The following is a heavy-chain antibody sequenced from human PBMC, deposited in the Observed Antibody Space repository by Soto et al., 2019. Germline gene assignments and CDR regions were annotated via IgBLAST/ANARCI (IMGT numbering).Heavy chain of an antibody. CDR3: ARVAPEEGNYYYSLDV. Sequence: TLSLTCAVSGGSISSSNWWNWVRQPPGKGLEWIGEIYHSGLTNYNPSLRSRVTISVDKSKNQFSLKLTSVTAADTAVYFCARVAPEEGNYYYSLDVWGQGTTVTVSS. CDR2: IYHSGLT. V-gene: IGHV4-4*01. CDR1: GGSISSSNW. D-gene: IGHD6-13*01. J-gene: IGHJ6*02.